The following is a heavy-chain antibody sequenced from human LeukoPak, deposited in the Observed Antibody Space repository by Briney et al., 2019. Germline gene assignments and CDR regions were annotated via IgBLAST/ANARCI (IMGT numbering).Heavy chain of an antibody. CDR1: GISISSYA. CDR3: ARGRMATIDYYYGMDV. CDR2: ISYDGSNK. J-gene: IGHJ6*02. Sequence: GGSLRLSCAASGISISSYAMSWVRQAPGKGLEWVAVISYDGSNKYYADSVKGRFTISRDNSKNTLYLQMNSLRAEDTAVYYCARGRMATIDYYYGMDVWGQGTTVTVSS. V-gene: IGHV3-30*04. D-gene: IGHD5-24*01.